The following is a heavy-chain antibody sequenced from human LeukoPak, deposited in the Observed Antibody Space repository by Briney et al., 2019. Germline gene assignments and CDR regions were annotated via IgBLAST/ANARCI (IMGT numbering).Heavy chain of an antibody. D-gene: IGHD4-17*01. CDR1: GYSISSGYY. CDR2: IYHSGST. CDR3: ARGTTRLRGAYNWFDP. J-gene: IGHJ5*02. V-gene: IGHV4-38-2*01. Sequence: PSETLSLTCAVSGYSISSGYYWGWIRQPPGKGLEWIGSIYHSGSTYYNPSLKSRVTISVDTSKNQFSLKLSSVTAADTAVYYCARGTTRLRGAYNWFDPWGQGTLVTVSS.